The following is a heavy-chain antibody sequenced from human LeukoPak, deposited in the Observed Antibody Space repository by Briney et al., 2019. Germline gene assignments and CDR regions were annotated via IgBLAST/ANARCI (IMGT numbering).Heavy chain of an antibody. CDR1: GFTFSSYE. CDR3: ARDNYDSSGYYFD. J-gene: IGHJ4*02. V-gene: IGHV3-48*03. D-gene: IGHD3-22*01. Sequence: PGGSLRLSCAASGFTFSSYEMNWVRQAPGKGLEWVSYISSSGSNKYYADSVKGRFTISRDNAKNSLYLQMNSLRAEDTAVYYCARDNYDSSGYYFDRGQGTLVTVSS. CDR2: ISSSGSNK.